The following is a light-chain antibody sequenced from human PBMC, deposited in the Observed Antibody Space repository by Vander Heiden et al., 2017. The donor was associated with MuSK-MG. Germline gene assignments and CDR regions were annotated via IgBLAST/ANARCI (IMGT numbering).Light chain of an antibody. CDR2: GAS. Sequence: EIVLTQSPGTLSLSPGERATLSCRASQSVSSSYLAWYQQKPGQAPRLLIYGASSRATGIPDRFSGSGSGTDFTLTISRLEPEDFGVYYCQQYGNSSITFGQGTRLEIK. V-gene: IGKV3-20*01. CDR3: QQYGNSSIT. J-gene: IGKJ5*01. CDR1: QSVSSSY.